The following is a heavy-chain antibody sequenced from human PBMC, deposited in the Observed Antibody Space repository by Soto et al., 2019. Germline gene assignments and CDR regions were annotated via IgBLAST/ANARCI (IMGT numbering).Heavy chain of an antibody. Sequence: SVKVSCKAYGVIFSSYAVSWMRQVPGQGLEWMGGIIPIFATPKYGQKFQDRVTISADESTSTAYMELISLTSDDTAVYYCARARYGDFVTWFDSWGQGTPVTVSS. CDR3: ARARYGDFVTWFDS. D-gene: IGHD4-17*01. CDR1: GVIFSSYA. J-gene: IGHJ5*01. V-gene: IGHV1-69*13. CDR2: IIPIFATP.